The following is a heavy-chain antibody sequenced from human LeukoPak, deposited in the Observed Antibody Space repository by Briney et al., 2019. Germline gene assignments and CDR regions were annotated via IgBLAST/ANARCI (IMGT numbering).Heavy chain of an antibody. CDR2: ISGGGTYT. CDR3: AKVDERGYCSSTSCYGDY. V-gene: IGHV3-23*01. D-gene: IGHD2-2*01. Sequence: GGSLRLSCAASGFTFSTYAMTWVRQAPGEGLEWVSAISGGGTYTYYADSVKGRFTISRDNSKNTLFLQMNSLRAEDTAVYYCAKVDERGYCSSTSCYGDYWGQGTLVTVSS. J-gene: IGHJ4*02. CDR1: GFTFSTYA.